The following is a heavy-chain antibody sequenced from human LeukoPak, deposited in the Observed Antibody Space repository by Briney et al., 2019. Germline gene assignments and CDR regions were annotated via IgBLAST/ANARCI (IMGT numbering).Heavy chain of an antibody. J-gene: IGHJ4*02. V-gene: IGHV3-7*01. Sequence: GGSLRLSCAASGFTFTNYWMNWVRQAPGKGLEWVANIKRDGSEKYYEDSVKGRFTISRDNAKNSLYLQMNSLRAEDTAVYYCARVKGLWDDSSGDYWGQGTLVTVSS. CDR1: GFTFTNYW. CDR2: IKRDGSEK. D-gene: IGHD3-22*01. CDR3: ARVKGLWDDSSGDY.